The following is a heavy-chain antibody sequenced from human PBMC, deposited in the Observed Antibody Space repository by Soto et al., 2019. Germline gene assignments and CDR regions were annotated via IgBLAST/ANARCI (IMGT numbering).Heavy chain of an antibody. J-gene: IGHJ4*02. CDR2: IDPKNGGT. V-gene: IGHV1-2*02. D-gene: IGHD2-15*01. CDR3: GRDDYGILAY. Sequence: QVQLVQSGTEVKKPGASVKVPCQASGYSISAYYIHWVPQAPGQGLERMGWIDPKNGGTASAQKFQGRLTMTRDTSISTVYMDLSGLTSDDTALYYCGRDDYGILAYWCQGSLVTVSS. CDR1: GYSISAYY.